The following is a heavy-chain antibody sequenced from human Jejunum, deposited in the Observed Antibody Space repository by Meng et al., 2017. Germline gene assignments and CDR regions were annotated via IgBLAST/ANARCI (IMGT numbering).Heavy chain of an antibody. J-gene: IGHJ4*02. D-gene: IGHD1-26*01. CDR1: GLIVSTNY. CDR3: ARDHSSGSYDF. V-gene: IGHV3-53*01. CDR2: IYNSGGT. Sequence: GGSLRLSCAASGLIVSTNYMSWVRQAPGKGLEWVSIIYNSGGTYYADSVKGRFIISRDNTKNTLYLQMNSLRAEDTAVYYCARDHSSGSYDFWGQGTLVTVSS.